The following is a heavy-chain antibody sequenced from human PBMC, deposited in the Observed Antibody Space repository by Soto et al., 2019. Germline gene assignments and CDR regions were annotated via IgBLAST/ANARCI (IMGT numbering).Heavy chain of an antibody. D-gene: IGHD3-16*01. Sequence: QVQLVESGGGVVQPGTSLRLSCVGSGFTFRSYVIHWVRQAPGEGLEWVALTSYDGSGKYYGDSVRGRFTISRDNSRNTVDLQMDSLRLEDTALYYCARWGTTGGSDVWGQGTLVSVSS. CDR2: TSYDGSGK. J-gene: IGHJ1*01. CDR3: ARWGTTGGSDV. V-gene: IGHV3-30*19. CDR1: GFTFRSYV.